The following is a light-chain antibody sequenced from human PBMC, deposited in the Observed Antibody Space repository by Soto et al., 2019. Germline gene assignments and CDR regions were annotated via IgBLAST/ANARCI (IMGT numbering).Light chain of an antibody. Sequence: EIVMTQSPATLSVSPGEGATLSCRASQSVRSDLAWYQHKPGLAPRLLIYGASSRATGIPDRFSGSGSGTDFTLTTSRLEPEDFSVYYCHQYGTAPLTFGPGTKVDIK. CDR3: HQYGTAPLT. CDR1: QSVRSD. V-gene: IGKV3-20*01. J-gene: IGKJ3*01. CDR2: GAS.